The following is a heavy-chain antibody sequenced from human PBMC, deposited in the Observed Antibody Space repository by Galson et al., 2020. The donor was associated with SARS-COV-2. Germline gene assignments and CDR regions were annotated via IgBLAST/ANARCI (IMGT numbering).Heavy chain of an antibody. CDR1: GYSFSNYW. CDR3: ARQGVGYWSGGSCCGRAAFDY. CDR2: IYPGDSDT. V-gene: IGHV5-51*01. Sequence: KIGESLKISCKGSGYSFSNYWIGWVRQMPGKGLEWMGIIYPGDSDTRYSPSFQGQVTISAHKSISTAYLQWSSLKASDTAMYYCARQGVGYWSGGSCCGRAAFDYWGQGTLVTVSS. D-gene: IGHD2-15*01. J-gene: IGHJ4*02.